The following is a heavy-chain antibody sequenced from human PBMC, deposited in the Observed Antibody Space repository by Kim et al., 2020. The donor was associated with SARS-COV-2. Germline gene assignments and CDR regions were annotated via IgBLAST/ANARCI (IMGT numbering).Heavy chain of an antibody. CDR1: GFSFATYA. CDR3: AKDDYGSIDY. V-gene: IGHV3-30*04. J-gene: IGHJ4*02. D-gene: IGHD3-10*01. Sequence: GGSLRLSCAVSGFSFATYAMHWVRQAPGKGLESVALMSFDGRNIDYADSVNGRFTISRDNSKNTLYLQMNSLRPEDTAMYYCAKDDYGSIDYWGQGTLVT. CDR2: MSFDGRNI.